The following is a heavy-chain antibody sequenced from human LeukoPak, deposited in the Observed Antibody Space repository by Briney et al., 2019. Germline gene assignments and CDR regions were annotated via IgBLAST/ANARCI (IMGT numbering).Heavy chain of an antibody. CDR1: GASISTYY. D-gene: IGHD2-21*02. Sequence: SETLSLTCTVSGASISTYYWSWIRQPPGKGLEWIGYIYYTESTNYNSSLKSRVTISGDTSKNQVSLKLSSVTAADTAVYYCARGRDHPDYWGQGTLVTVSS. V-gene: IGHV4-59*01. CDR2: IYYTEST. J-gene: IGHJ4*02. CDR3: ARGRDHPDY.